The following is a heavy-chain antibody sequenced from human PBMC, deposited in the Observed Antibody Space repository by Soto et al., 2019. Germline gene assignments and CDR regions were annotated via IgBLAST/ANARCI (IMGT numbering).Heavy chain of an antibody. CDR3: ASPTLGAFDL. D-gene: IGHD3-16*01. J-gene: IGHJ3*01. CDR1: GGSISKSNYY. V-gene: IGHV4-39*01. CDR2: IYYSGST. Sequence: QLQLQESGPGLVKPSETLSLTCTVSGGSISKSNYYWGWIRPPPGNRLEWIGGIYYSGSTSYNSSLKSRVTISVDTSKNQFSLRLSSVTAADTAVYYCASPTLGAFDLWGQGTKVTVSS.